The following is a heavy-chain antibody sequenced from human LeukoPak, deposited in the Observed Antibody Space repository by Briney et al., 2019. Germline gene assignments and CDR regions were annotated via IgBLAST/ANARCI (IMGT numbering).Heavy chain of an antibody. CDR3: ATRSYYDTSGVYGMDV. Sequence: SGTLAVTCSVSGGSISSRNYYWGWIRQPPGKKLEWIGSIYYSVGTSYNPSRKSRVTISVDTSKNQFSLKLNSVTAADTAVYYCATRSYYDTSGVYGMDVWGQGTTVTVSS. D-gene: IGHD3-22*01. CDR1: GGSISSRNYY. CDR2: IYYSVGT. J-gene: IGHJ6*02. V-gene: IGHV4-39*01.